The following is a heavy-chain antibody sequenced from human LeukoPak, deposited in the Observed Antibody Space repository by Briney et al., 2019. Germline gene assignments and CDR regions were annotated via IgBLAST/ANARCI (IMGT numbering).Heavy chain of an antibody. J-gene: IGHJ4*02. Sequence: TGGSLRLSCSVSGFSFSSYAMHWVRQAPGQGLEYVSSISSNGDSTYYADSVKGRFTISRDNSKNTLFLQMSSLRAEDTAVYYCVKDRYVDYWGQGTLVTVSS. D-gene: IGHD3-16*01. V-gene: IGHV3-64D*09. CDR2: ISSNGDST. CDR1: GFSFSSYA. CDR3: VKDRYVDY.